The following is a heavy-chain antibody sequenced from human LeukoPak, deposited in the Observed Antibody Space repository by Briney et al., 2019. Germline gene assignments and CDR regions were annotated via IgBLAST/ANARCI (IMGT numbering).Heavy chain of an antibody. Sequence: GGSLRLSCAASGFTISSYSMNWVRQAPGKGLEWVSSISSSSSYIYYADSVKGRFTISRDNAKNSLYLQMNSLRAEDTAVYYCARTLTVVTPGYFDYWGQGTLVTVSS. CDR2: ISSSSSYI. J-gene: IGHJ4*02. CDR3: ARTLTVVTPGYFDY. CDR1: GFTISSYS. D-gene: IGHD4-23*01. V-gene: IGHV3-21*01.